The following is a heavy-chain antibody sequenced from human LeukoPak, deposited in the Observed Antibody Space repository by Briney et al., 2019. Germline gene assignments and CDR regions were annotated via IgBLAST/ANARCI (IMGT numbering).Heavy chain of an antibody. J-gene: IGHJ5*01. CDR2: IFYLGST. D-gene: IGHD6-6*01. CDR3: ARKYPDHWFDS. V-gene: IGHV4-30-4*01. Sequence: SETLSLTCTVSGGFISSGNYYWSWIRQPPGKGLEWIGYIFYLGSTYYNPSLKSRVSISVNTFKNQFSLKLTAVTAADTAVYYCARKYPDHWFDSWGQGTLVTVSS. CDR1: GGFISSGNYY.